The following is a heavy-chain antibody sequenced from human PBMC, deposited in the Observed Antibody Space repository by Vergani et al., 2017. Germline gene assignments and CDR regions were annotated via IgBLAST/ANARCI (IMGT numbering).Heavy chain of an antibody. CDR2: IIPSLATT. CDR3: ARGTCSGGSCYRGFEY. J-gene: IGHJ4*02. Sequence: QVQLEQSGAEVKKPGSSVKVSCKASGGTFSSYALNWVRQAPGQGLEWMGSIIPSLATTIYAQKFQGRVTITADESTSTAYMELSSLKSEDTAVFYCARGTCSGGSCYRGFEYWGQGSLITVSS. CDR1: GGTFSSYA. V-gene: IGHV1-69*11. D-gene: IGHD2-15*01.